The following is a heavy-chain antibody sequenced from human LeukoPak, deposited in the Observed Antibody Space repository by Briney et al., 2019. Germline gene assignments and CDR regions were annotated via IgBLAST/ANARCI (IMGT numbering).Heavy chain of an antibody. V-gene: IGHV1-18*01. D-gene: IGHD4-23*01. Sequence: ASVKVSCKGSPYSFTSYGNNWVRQGPRQGLEWMGWISTYNGHALYAPKSQDRVNLTTDTSTRATFMELKRLRSDDTAVYYCARDANSRITSPADWGQGTLVTVSS. CDR2: ISTYNGHA. J-gene: IGHJ4*02. CDR1: PYSFTSYG. CDR3: ARDANSRITSPAD.